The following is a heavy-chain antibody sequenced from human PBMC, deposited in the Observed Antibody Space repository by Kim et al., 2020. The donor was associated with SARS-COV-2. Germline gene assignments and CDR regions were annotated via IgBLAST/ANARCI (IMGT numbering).Heavy chain of an antibody. CDR3: ARDWGRVGYCSSTNCPDAFDF. D-gene: IGHD2-2*01. CDR2: ISRSTTHI. CDR1: GFSFSSYT. J-gene: IGHJ3*01. Sequence: GGSLRLSCAASGFSFSSYTMNWVRQAPGEGLEWVSSISRSTTHIYYADSVKGRFTISRDNAKNSLYLQMNSLRAEDTAVYYCARDWGRVGYCSSTNCPDAFDFWGQGTMVAVSS. V-gene: IGHV3-21*01.